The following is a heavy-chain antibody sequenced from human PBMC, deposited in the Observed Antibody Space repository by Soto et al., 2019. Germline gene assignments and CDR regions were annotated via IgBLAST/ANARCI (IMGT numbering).Heavy chain of an antibody. V-gene: IGHV3-33*01. CDR1: GFTFSSYG. CDR3: ARGYYDILTGYKEDAFDI. D-gene: IGHD3-9*01. CDR2: IWYDGSNK. J-gene: IGHJ3*02. Sequence: PGGSLRLSCAASGFTFSSYGMHWVRQAPGKGLEWVAVIWYDGSNKYYADSVKGRFTISRDNSKNTLYLQMNSLRAEDTAVYYCARGYYDILTGYKEDAFDIWGQGTMVTVSS.